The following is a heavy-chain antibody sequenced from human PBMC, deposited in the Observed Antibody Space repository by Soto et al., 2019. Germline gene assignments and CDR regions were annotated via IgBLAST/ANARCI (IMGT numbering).Heavy chain of an antibody. J-gene: IGHJ4*02. CDR1: GYTFTSYD. CDR2: MNPNSGNT. V-gene: IGHV1-8*01. Sequence: QVQLVQSGAEVKKPGASVKVSCKASGYTFTSYDINWVRQATGQGLEWMGWMNPNSGNTGYAQKFQGRVTMTRNTPISTAYMELGSLRSEDTAVYYCARVGREYQLQETTPYYFDYWGQGTLVTVSS. CDR3: ARVGREYQLQETTPYYFDY. D-gene: IGHD2-2*01.